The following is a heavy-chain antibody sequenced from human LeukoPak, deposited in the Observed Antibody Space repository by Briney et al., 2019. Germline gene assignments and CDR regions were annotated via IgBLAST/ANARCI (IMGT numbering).Heavy chain of an antibody. CDR3: ARLGAGPTYYDFWSGYSSFYFDY. CDR2: ISAYNGNT. CDR1: GYTFTSYG. D-gene: IGHD3-3*01. J-gene: IGHJ4*02. V-gene: IGHV1-18*01. Sequence: GASVKVSCKASGYTFTSYGISWVRQAPGQGLEWMGWISAYNGNTNYAQKLQGRVTMTTDTSTSTVYMELRSLRSDDTAVYYCARLGAGPTYYDFWSGYSSFYFDYWGQGTLVTVSS.